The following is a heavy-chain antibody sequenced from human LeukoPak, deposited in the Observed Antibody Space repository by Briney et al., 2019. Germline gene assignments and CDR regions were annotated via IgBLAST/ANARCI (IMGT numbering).Heavy chain of an antibody. CDR2: IYPGDCDT. CDR3: ARLAGVGATRHYFDY. D-gene: IGHD1-26*01. V-gene: IGHV5-51*01. CDR1: GYSFTSYW. J-gene: IGHJ4*02. Sequence: GESLKISCKGSGYSFTSYWIGWGRQMPGKGLEGRGIIYPGDCDTRYSPSFQGQVTISADKSISTAYLPWSSLTASDTAMYYCARLAGVGATRHYFDYWGQGTLVTVSS.